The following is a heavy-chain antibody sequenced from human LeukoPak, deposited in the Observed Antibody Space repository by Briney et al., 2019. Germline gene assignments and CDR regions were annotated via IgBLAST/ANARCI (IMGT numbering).Heavy chain of an antibody. CDR2: IYTSGST. V-gene: IGHV4-4*07. J-gene: IGHJ4*02. CDR3: ARRAYYYGSGSPYYFDY. Sequence: SETLSLTCTVSGGSISSYYWSWIRQPAGKGLEWIGRIYTSGSTYYNPSLKSRVTISVDTSKNQFSLQLTSVTAADTAVYYCARRAYYYGSGSPYYFDYWGQGTLVTVPS. CDR1: GGSISSYY. D-gene: IGHD3-10*01.